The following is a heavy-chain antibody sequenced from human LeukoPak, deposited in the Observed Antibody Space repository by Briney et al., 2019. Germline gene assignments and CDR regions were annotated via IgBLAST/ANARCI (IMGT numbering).Heavy chain of an antibody. CDR2: IYYSGST. CDR1: GGSISSGGYY. V-gene: IGHV4-31*03. J-gene: IGHJ6*02. D-gene: IGHD3-10*01. Sequence: SETLSLTCTVSGGSISSGGYYWRWIRQHPGKGLEWIGNIYYSGSTYYNPSLKSRVTISVDTSKNQFSLKLSSVTAADTAVYYCARHPSMVRGVSNDYYYYGMDVWGQGTTVTVSS. CDR3: ARHPSMVRGVSNDYYYYGMDV.